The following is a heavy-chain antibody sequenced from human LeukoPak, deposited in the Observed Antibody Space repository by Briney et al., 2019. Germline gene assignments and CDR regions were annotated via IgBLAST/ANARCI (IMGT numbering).Heavy chain of an antibody. CDR2: IYYSGST. Sequence: KPSETLSLNCTVSGGSISSGGYYWSWIRQHPGKGLEWIGYIYYSGSTYYNPSLKSRVTISVDTSKNQFSLKLSSVTAADTAVCYCARDHGDCSSTSCTMAWFDPWGQGTLVTVSS. V-gene: IGHV4-31*03. CDR3: ARDHGDCSSTSCTMAWFDP. D-gene: IGHD2-2*01. CDR1: GGSISSGGYY. J-gene: IGHJ5*02.